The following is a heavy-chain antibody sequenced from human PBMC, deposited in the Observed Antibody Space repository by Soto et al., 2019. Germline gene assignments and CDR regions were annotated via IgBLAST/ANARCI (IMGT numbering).Heavy chain of an antibody. Sequence: EVQLVESGGGLVRPGGSLRLSCAASGFTFSSYSMSWVRQAPGKGLEWVSYISSTSNTIYYADSVKGRFTISRDNAKNSRYLHMNSLSAEDTAVYYCARDRGCSGGICYRDLGYWGQGTLVTVSS. D-gene: IGHD2-15*01. CDR1: GFTFSSYS. CDR3: ARDRGCSGGICYRDLGY. V-gene: IGHV3-48*01. J-gene: IGHJ4*02. CDR2: ISSTSNTI.